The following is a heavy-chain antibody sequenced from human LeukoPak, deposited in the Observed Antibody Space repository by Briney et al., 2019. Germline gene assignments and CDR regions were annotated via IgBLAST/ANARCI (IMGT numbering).Heavy chain of an antibody. CDR2: ISGSGGST. CDR1: GFTFGNYA. D-gene: IGHD4-23*01. V-gene: IGHV3-23*01. J-gene: IGHJ3*02. CDR3: ARDLGGNDAFDI. Sequence: PGGSLRLSCAASGFTFGNYALSWVRQAPGKGLEWVSAISGSGGSTYYADSVKGRFTISRDNSKNTLYLQMNSLRAEDTAVYYCARDLGGNDAFDIWGQGTMVTVSS.